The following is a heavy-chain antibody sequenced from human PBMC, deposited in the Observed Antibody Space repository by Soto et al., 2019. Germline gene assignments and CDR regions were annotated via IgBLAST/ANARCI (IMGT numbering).Heavy chain of an antibody. CDR3: TTVPFLYLDYN. CDR2: IKSITDGGTT. V-gene: IGHV3-15*01. CDR1: GFTFSNAW. Sequence: GGSLRLSCAASGFTFSNAWMSWVRQAPGKGLEWVGRIKSITDGGTTDYAAPVKGRFTISRDDSKNTLYLQMNSLKTEDTAVYYCTTVPFLYLDYNWGQGTLVTVSS. D-gene: IGHD4-4*01. J-gene: IGHJ4*02.